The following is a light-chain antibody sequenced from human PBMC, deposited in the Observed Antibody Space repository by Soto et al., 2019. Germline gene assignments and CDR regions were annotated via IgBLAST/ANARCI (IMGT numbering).Light chain of an antibody. CDR2: DVS. CDR1: SSDIGNYNY. J-gene: IGLJ1*01. CDR3: CSYAGSFIFV. V-gene: IGLV2-11*01. Sequence: QSALTQPRSVSGSPGQSVTISCTGTSSDIGNYNYVSWYQQYPGKAPKLIIYDVSKRPSGIPDRFFGSKFGNTASLTISGLQAEDEADYYCCSYAGSFIFVFGTGTTVNVL.